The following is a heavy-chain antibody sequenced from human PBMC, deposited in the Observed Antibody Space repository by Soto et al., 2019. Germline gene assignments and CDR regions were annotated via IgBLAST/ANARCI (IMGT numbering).Heavy chain of an antibody. V-gene: IGHV3-48*01. CDR1: GFTFSNYN. J-gene: IGHJ5*02. CDR2: ISSSSTI. Sequence: EVQLVESGGGLVQPGGSLRLSCAASGFTFSNYNMNWVRQAPGKGLEWVSYISSSSTIYYADSVKGRFTISRDNAKNSLYLQMNSLRAEDTAVYYCAREGDSSGWYNWFDPWGQGTLATVSS. D-gene: IGHD3-22*01. CDR3: AREGDSSGWYNWFDP.